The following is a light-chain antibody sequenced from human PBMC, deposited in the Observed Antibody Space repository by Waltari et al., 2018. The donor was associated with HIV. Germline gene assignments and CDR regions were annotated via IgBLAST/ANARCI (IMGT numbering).Light chain of an antibody. CDR3: ASRDNNGKRVL. Sequence: SSELTQDPIVSVTLGQTVTITSQGDSLRNYYASWHQLKPGQAPILVIYDKNTRPSGIPDRFSGSTSGNTASLTITGSQAEDEADYFCASRDNNGKRVLFGGGTKLTVL. CDR2: DKN. J-gene: IGLJ3*02. CDR1: SLRNYY. V-gene: IGLV3-19*01.